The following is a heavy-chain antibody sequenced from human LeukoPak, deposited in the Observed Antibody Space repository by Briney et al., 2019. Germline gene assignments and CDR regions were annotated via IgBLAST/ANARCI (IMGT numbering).Heavy chain of an antibody. V-gene: IGHV5-51*01. D-gene: IGHD3-22*01. Sequence: GESLKISCKGSGYSFTSYWIGWVRQMPGKGLEWMGIIYPGDSDTRYSPSFQGQVTISADKSISTAYLQWSSLKASDTAMYYCARHVLPYYHDSSGSYRYFDLWGRGTLVTVSS. CDR3: ARHVLPYYHDSSGSYRYFDL. J-gene: IGHJ2*01. CDR2: IYPGDSDT. CDR1: GYSFTSYW.